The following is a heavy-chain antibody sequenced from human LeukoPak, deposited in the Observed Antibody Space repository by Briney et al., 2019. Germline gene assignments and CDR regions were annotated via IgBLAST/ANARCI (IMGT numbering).Heavy chain of an antibody. J-gene: IGHJ4*02. D-gene: IGHD3-22*01. CDR1: GFTVSSKY. V-gene: IGHV3-66*01. Sequence: GGSLRLSCAASGFTVSSKYMSWVRQAPGKGREWLSVIYNSGGTYYADSVKGRFTISRDNSKNTLYLQMNSLRVEDTAVYFCARDCSASSSDYYPLGYWGQGTLVTVSS. CDR3: ARDCSASSSDYYPLGY. CDR2: IYNSGGT.